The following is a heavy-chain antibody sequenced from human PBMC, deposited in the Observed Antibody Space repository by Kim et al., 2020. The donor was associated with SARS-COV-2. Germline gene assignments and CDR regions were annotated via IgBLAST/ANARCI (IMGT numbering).Heavy chain of an antibody. V-gene: IGHV1-3*01. J-gene: IGHJ4*02. CDR1: GYTFTSYA. CDR2: INAGNGNT. D-gene: IGHD5-12*01. Sequence: ASVKVSCKASGYTFTSYAMHWVRQAPGQRLEWMGWINAGNGNTKYSQKFQGRVTITRDTSASTAYMELSSLRSEDTAVYYCARRVATITRDYFDYWGQGTLVTVSS. CDR3: ARRVATITRDYFDY.